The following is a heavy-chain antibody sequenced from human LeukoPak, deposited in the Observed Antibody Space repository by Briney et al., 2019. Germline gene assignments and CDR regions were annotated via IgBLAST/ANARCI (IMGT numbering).Heavy chain of an antibody. CDR1: GFTFSSYW. CDR2: IRSYSSYI. CDR3: ARFAEVYYYVDV. J-gene: IGHJ6*03. V-gene: IGHV3-21*01. Sequence: GSLRLSCAASGFTFSSYWMSWVRQAPGKGLEWVASIRSYSSYIHYADSVKGRFTISRDDAKKSLYLQMNSLRAEDTAVYFCARFAEVYYYVDVWGTGTTVIVSS. D-gene: IGHD2-21*01.